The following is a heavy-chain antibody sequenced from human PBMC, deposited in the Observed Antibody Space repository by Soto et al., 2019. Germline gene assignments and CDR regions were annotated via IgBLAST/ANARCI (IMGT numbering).Heavy chain of an antibody. V-gene: IGHV3-53*04. CDR2: IYSGGST. Sequence: EVQLVESGGGLVQPGGSLRLSCAASGFTVSSNYMSWVRQAPGKGLEWVSVIYSGGSTYYADSVKGRFTISRHNSXXTLYLQMNSLRAEDTAVYYCARDNRELLGFHGMDVWGQGTTVTVSS. D-gene: IGHD1-26*01. CDR1: GFTVSSNY. CDR3: ARDNRELLGFHGMDV. J-gene: IGHJ6*02.